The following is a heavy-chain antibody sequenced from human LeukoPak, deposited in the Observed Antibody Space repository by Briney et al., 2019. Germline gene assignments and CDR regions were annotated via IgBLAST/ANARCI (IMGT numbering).Heavy chain of an antibody. D-gene: IGHD3-22*01. CDR1: GYTFTGYY. CDR3: ARVGYYDSSGYWAYFDY. J-gene: IGHJ4*02. V-gene: IGHV1-2*02. Sequence: ASVKVSCKASGYTFTGYYMHWVRQAPGQGLEWMGWINPNSGGTNYAQSFQGRVTMTRDTSISTAYMELSSLRSEDTAVYYCARVGYYDSSGYWAYFDYWGQGTLVTVSS. CDR2: INPNSGGT.